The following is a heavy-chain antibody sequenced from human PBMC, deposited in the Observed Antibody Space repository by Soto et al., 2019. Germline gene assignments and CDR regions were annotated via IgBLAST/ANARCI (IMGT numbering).Heavy chain of an antibody. D-gene: IGHD2-2*01. CDR3: EKGGNIVVVPAAMAYYYYGMDV. CDR1: GYSFTSYG. Sequence: SVYGSCKASGYSFTSYGISWVRRAPGQGLEWMGWISAYNGNTNYAQKLQGRVTMTTDTSTSTAYMELRSLRSDDTAVYYCEKGGNIVVVPAAMAYYYYGMDVWG. J-gene: IGHJ6*02. V-gene: IGHV1-18*01. CDR2: ISAYNGNT.